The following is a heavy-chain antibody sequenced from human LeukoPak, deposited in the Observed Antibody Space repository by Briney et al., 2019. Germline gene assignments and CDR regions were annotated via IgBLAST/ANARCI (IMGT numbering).Heavy chain of an antibody. D-gene: IGHD3-3*01. J-gene: IGHJ3*02. CDR3: AKDLSKGVLRFLECLLLDAFDI. Sequence: PGGSLRLSCAASGFTFSSYAMSWVRQAPGKGLEWVSAISGSGGSTYYADSVKGRFTISRDNSKNTLYLQMNSLRAEDTAVYYCAKDLSKGVLRFLECLLLDAFDIWGQGTMVTVSS. CDR2: ISGSGGST. CDR1: GFTFSSYA. V-gene: IGHV3-23*01.